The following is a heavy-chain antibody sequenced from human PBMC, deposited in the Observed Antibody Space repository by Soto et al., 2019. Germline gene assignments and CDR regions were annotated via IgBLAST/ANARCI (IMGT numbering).Heavy chain of an antibody. V-gene: IGHV1-46*01. CDR3: ARGDAPWYSSSSWWGLGDYFDY. CDR1: GYTFTSYY. CDR2: IDPSGGST. Sequence: VASVKVSCKASGYTFTSYYMHWVRQAPGQGLEWMGIIDPSGGSTSYAQKFQGRVTMTRDTSTSTVYMELSSLRSEDTAVYYCARGDAPWYSSSSWWGLGDYFDYWGQGTLVTVSS. D-gene: IGHD6-6*01. J-gene: IGHJ4*02.